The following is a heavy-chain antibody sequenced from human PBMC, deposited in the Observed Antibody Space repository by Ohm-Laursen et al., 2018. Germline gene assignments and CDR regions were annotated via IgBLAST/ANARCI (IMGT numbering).Heavy chain of an antibody. J-gene: IGHJ4*02. Sequence: GSLRLSCTASGFTFGSYWMGWVRQAPGKGLEWVANIQEDGSDKYYMDSVKGRFTISRDNAKNSLYLQMNSLRAEDTAVYYCARHGRWCFDSWGQGTLVTVSS. V-gene: IGHV3-7*01. CDR1: GFTFGSYW. CDR3: ARHGRWCFDS. CDR2: IQEDGSDK. D-gene: IGHD2-8*02.